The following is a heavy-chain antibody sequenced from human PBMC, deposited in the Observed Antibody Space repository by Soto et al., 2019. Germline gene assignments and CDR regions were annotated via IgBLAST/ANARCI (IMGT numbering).Heavy chain of an antibody. CDR3: ARDPVVGLMVYARGWFDP. V-gene: IGHV4-39*01. J-gene: IGHJ5*02. CDR1: GGSISSSSYY. D-gene: IGHD2-8*01. CDR2: IYYSGST. Sequence: SETLSLTCTVSGGSISSSSYYWGWIRQPPGKGLEWIGSIYYSGSTYYNPSLKSRVTISVDTSKNQFSLKLSSVTAADTAVYYCARDPVVGLMVYARGWFDPSGQGTLVTVSS.